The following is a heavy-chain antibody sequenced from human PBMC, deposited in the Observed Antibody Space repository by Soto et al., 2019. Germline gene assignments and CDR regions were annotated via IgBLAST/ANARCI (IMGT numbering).Heavy chain of an antibody. CDR3: AAGPRPADIVLMVYAPRDYGMDV. Sequence: GASVKVSCKASGFTFTSSAVQWVRQARGQRLEWIGWIVVGSGNTNYAQKFQERVTITRDMSTSTAYMELSSLRSEDTAVYYCAAGPRPADIVLMVYAPRDYGMDVWGQGTTVTVSS. CDR2: IVVGSGNT. D-gene: IGHD2-8*01. CDR1: GFTFTSSA. V-gene: IGHV1-58*01. J-gene: IGHJ6*02.